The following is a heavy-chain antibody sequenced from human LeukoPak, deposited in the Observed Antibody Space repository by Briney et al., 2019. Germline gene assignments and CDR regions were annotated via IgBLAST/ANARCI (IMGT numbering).Heavy chain of an antibody. CDR2: INPNSGGT. CDR1: GYTFTSYD. Sequence: ASVKVSCKASGYTFTSYDINWVRQATGQGLEWMGWINPNSGGTNYAQKFQGRVTMTRDTSISTAYMELSRLRSDDTAVYYCARVFESSTAFDYWGQGTLVTVSS. V-gene: IGHV1-2*02. CDR3: ARVFESSTAFDY. D-gene: IGHD5/OR15-5a*01. J-gene: IGHJ4*02.